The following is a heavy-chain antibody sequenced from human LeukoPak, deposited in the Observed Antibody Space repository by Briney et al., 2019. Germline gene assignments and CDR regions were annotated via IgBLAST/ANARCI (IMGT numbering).Heavy chain of an antibody. Sequence: GGSLRLSCAASGFTLSSYEMHCVRHAPGKGLVWVSRINSDGSRTGYADSVKGRFTISRDNAKNTLYLQMNSLRAEDTAIYYCARELPREVTLDYWGQGTLVTVCS. CDR3: ARELPREVTLDY. CDR2: INSDGSRT. J-gene: IGHJ4*02. D-gene: IGHD2-21*02. V-gene: IGHV3-74*01. CDR1: GFTLSSYE.